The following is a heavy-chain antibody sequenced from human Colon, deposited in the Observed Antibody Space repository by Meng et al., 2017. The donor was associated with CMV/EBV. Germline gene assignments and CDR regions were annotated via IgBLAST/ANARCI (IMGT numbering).Heavy chain of an antibody. D-gene: IGHD3-22*01. Sequence: GESLKISCAASGPMFSKYAMHWVRQAPGKGLEWVALMSYDESKTYYADSVQGRFTISRDISENTLYLEMNNLTPDDTAVYYCARPRGTYYYDSGMDVWGQGTTVTVSS. J-gene: IGHJ6*02. CDR2: MSYDESKT. V-gene: IGHV3-30*04. CDR3: ARPRGTYYYDSGMDV. CDR1: GPMFSKYA.